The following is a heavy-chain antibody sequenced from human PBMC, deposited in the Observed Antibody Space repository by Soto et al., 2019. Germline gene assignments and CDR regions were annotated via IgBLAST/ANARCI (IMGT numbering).Heavy chain of an antibody. J-gene: IGHJ4*02. CDR3: AKDLIPRSSSSGFDY. V-gene: IGHV3-30*18. CDR2: ISYDGSNK. Sequence: GGSLRLSCAASGFTFSSYGMHWVRQAPGKGLEWVAVISYDGSNKYYADSVKGRFTISRDNSKNTLYLQMNSLRAEDTAVYYCAKDLIPRSSSSGFDYWGQGTLVTVSS. CDR1: GFTFSSYG. D-gene: IGHD6-6*01.